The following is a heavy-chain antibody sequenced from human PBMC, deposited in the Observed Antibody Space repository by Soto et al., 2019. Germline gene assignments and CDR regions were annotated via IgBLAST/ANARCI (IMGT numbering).Heavy chain of an antibody. Sequence: SETLSLTCTVSGGSISSSSYYWGWIRQPPGKGLEWMGSIYYSGSTYYNPSLKSRVTISVDRSKNQFSLKLSSVTAADTAVYYCARVPDRWGQGTLVTVSS. V-gene: IGHV4-39*07. D-gene: IGHD2-2*01. CDR2: IYYSGST. CDR1: GGSISSSSYY. CDR3: ARVPDR. J-gene: IGHJ5*02.